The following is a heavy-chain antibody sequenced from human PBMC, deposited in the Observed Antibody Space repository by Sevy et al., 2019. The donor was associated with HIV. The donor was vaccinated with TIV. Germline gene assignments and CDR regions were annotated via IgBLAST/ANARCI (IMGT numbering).Heavy chain of an antibody. J-gene: IGHJ6*02. CDR3: ARPRANYVDHYFFYAMDV. Sequence: GGSLRLSCTASGFAFTNYYAMHWVRQAPGKGLEWVALISYDGSDKFYEDSVKGRFTITRDNFKNTLYLQMNGLTTGDTAVYYCARPRANYVDHYFFYAMDVWGQGTTVTVSS. CDR2: ISYDGSDK. D-gene: IGHD4-17*01. CDR1: GFAFTNYYA. V-gene: IGHV3-30-3*01.